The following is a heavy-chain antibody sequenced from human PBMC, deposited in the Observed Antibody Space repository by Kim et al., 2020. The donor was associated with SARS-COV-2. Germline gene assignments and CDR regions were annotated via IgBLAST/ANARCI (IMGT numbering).Heavy chain of an antibody. J-gene: IGHJ4*02. CDR3: ASSMVRGVTLDS. D-gene: IGHD3-10*01. V-gene: IGHV4-59*01. Sequence: NYNPSLKSRCIISVDTTMNQFSLKLSSVTAAYTAVYYCASSMVRGVTLDSWGQGTLVTVSS.